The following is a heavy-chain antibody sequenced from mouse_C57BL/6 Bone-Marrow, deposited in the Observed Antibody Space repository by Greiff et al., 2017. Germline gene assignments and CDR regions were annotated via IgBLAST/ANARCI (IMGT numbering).Heavy chain of an antibody. D-gene: IGHD1-1*01. CDR3: ARHSRGLRYAMDY. CDR1: GFSFTSYG. J-gene: IGHJ4*01. CDR2: IWGGGST. Sequence: VKLVESGPGLVAPSQSLSITCTVSGFSFTSYGVDWVRQPPGKGLEWLGVIWGGGSTNYNSALMSRLSISKDNSKSQVFLQMNRLQTDDTAMYYCARHSRGLRYAMDYWGQGTSVTVSS. V-gene: IGHV2-9*01.